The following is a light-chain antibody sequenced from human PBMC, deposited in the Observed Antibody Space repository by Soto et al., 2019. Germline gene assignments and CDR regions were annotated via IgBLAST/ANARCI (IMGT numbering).Light chain of an antibody. Sequence: QAVVTQEPSLTVSPGGTVTLTCGSSTGAVTSSHYPYWLQQKPGQAPRTLIYDTDNKHSWTPARFSGSLLGDKAALTLSGAQPEDEADYYCLLSYHGARYVLFGGGTKLIVL. CDR1: TGAVTSSHY. CDR2: DTD. CDR3: LLSYHGARYVL. J-gene: IGLJ2*01. V-gene: IGLV7-46*01.